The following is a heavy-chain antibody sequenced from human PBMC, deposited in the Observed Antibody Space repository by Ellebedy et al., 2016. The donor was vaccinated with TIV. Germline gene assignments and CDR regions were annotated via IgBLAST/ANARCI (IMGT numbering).Heavy chain of an antibody. CDR1: GYTFSSNY. D-gene: IGHD5-12*01. V-gene: IGHV1-46*01. Sequence: AASVKVSCKASGYTFSSNYMHWVRQAPGQGLEWMGITDPSGGSTNYAQKFQGRVTMTRDTSTSTVYMELSSLRSEDTGVYYCARRSSAYALDYWGQGTLVTVSS. J-gene: IGHJ4*02. CDR2: TDPSGGST. CDR3: ARRSSAYALDY.